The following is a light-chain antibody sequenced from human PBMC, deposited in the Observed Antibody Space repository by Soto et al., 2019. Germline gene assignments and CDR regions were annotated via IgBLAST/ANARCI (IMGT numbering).Light chain of an antibody. CDR3: CSYAGTYTYV. CDR2: DVS. Sequence: QSVLTQPRSVSGSPGQSVAISCTGTSSDIGGYNYVSWFQQHPGKAPKLMIYDVSKWPSGVPDRFSGSKSGNTASLTISGLQAEDEADYYCCSYAGTYTYVFGTETKLTVL. J-gene: IGLJ1*01. CDR1: SSDIGGYNY. V-gene: IGLV2-11*01.